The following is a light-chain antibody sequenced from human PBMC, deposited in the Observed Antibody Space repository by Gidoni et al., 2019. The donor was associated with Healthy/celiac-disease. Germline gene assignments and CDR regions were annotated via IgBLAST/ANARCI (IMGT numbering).Light chain of an antibody. CDR1: QGILYSYNIKNY. CDR3: QQYYSTPLT. CDR2: CAS. V-gene: IGKV4-1*01. J-gene: IGKJ4*01. Sequence: DIVMTQSPAPLAVSLGERATINCKSTQGILYSYNIKNYLAWYQQKPGQPPKLLIYCASTRESGVPDRFSGSGSGTDFTLTISSLQAEDVAVYYCQQYYSTPLTFGGGTKVEIK.